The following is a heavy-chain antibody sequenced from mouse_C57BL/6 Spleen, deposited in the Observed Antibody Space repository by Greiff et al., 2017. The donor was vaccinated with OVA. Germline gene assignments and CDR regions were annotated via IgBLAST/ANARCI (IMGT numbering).Heavy chain of an antibody. D-gene: IGHD1-1*01. CDR3: ARGYYYGSSYGWFAY. V-gene: IGHV1-61*01. J-gene: IGHJ3*01. Sequence: QVQLQQPGAELVRPGSSVKLSCKASGYTFTSYWMDWVKQRPGQGLEWIGNIYPSDSETHYNQKFKDKATLTVAKSSSPAYMQLSSLTSEDSAVYDGARGYYYGSSYGWFAYWGQGTLVTVSA. CDR2: IYPSDSET. CDR1: GYTFTSYW.